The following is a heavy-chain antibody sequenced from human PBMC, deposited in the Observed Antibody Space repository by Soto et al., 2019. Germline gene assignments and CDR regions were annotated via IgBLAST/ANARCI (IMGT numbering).Heavy chain of an antibody. CDR3: ARVSGGYYYYYGMDV. J-gene: IGHJ6*02. CDR1: GGSISSGGYY. Sequence: SETLSLTCTGSGGSISSGGYYWSWIRQHPGKGLEWIGYIYYSGSTYYNPSLKSRVTISVDTSKNQFSLKLSSVTAADTAVYYCARVSGGYYYYYGMDVWGQGTTVT. D-gene: IGHD3-16*01. CDR2: IYYSGST. V-gene: IGHV4-31*03.